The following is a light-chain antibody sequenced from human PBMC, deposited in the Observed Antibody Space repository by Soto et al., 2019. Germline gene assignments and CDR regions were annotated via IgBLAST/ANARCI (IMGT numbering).Light chain of an antibody. V-gene: IGLV1-40*01. Sequence: QSALTQPPSVSGAPGQRVTISCTGSSSNTGAGYHVHWYQQLPGAAPKLLIFGDSNRPSGVPDRFSGSKSGTSASLAITGLQADDEADYYCQSSDSRLSGSDVFGTGTKVTVL. CDR3: QSSDSRLSGSDV. CDR1: SSNTGAGYH. CDR2: GDS. J-gene: IGLJ1*01.